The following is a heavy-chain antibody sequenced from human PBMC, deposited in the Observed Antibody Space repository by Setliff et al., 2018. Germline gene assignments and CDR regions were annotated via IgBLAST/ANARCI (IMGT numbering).Heavy chain of an antibody. V-gene: IGHV4-61*10. CDR1: GESIDSVATGNHY. CDR2: VFHTGST. J-gene: IGHJ4*02. Sequence: PSEPLSLTCIVSGESIDSVATGNHYWNWIRQPVGKGLEWIGHVFHTGSTKYNPSLRSRVTISVDTSENYFSLRLTSVTAADTAVYYCARGGTFRYFDFWGQGAPVTVSS. CDR3: ARGGTFRYFDF. D-gene: IGHD5-12*01.